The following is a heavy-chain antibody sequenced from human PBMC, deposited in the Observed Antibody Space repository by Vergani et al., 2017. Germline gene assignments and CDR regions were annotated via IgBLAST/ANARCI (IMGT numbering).Heavy chain of an antibody. CDR3: TTEGRRVLWFGESNWFDP. CDR1: GFTFSNAW. J-gene: IGHJ5*02. Sequence: EVQLVESGGGLVKPGGSLRLSCAASGFTFSNAWMSWVRQAPGKGLEWVGRIKSKTDGGTTDYAAPVKGRFTISRDDSKNTLYLQMNSLKTEDTAVYYCTTEGRRVLWFGESNWFDPWGQGTLVTVSS. V-gene: IGHV3-15*01. D-gene: IGHD3-10*01. CDR2: IKSKTDGGTT.